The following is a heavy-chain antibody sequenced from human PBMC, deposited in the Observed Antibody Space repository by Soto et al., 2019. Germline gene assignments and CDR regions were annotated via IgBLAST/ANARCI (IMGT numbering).Heavy chain of an antibody. Sequence: PGGSLRLSCAASGFTFSSYGMHWVRQAPGKGLEWVAVISYDGSNKYYADSVKGRFTISRDNSKNTLYLQMNSLRAEDTAVYYCAKDLAAELYYYYVMDVWGQGTTVTVSS. D-gene: IGHD2-15*01. CDR3: AKDLAAELYYYYVMDV. CDR2: ISYDGSNK. V-gene: IGHV3-30*18. J-gene: IGHJ6*02. CDR1: GFTFSSYG.